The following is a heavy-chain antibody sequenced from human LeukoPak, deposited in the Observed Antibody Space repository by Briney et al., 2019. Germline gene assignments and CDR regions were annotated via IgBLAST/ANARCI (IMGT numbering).Heavy chain of an antibody. CDR2: IYYSGST. J-gene: IGHJ5*02. CDR3: ARAKLRNWFDP. V-gene: IGHV4-59*01. Sequence: SETLSLTCTVSGGSISGYSWSWIRQPPGKGLECIGYIYYSGSTNYNPSRKSRVTMSVDTSKNQFSLSLSSVTAADTAVYYCARAKLRNWFDPWGQGTLVTVSS. D-gene: IGHD1-1*01. CDR1: GGSISGYS.